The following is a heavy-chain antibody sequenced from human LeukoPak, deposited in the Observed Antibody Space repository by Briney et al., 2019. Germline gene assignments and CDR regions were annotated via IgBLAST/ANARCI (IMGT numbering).Heavy chain of an antibody. CDR1: GFTFSSFA. D-gene: IGHD6-13*01. Sequence: PVRSLRLSCTASGFTFSSFAMHWVRQAPGKGLEWVAVISYDGSNKYFADSVRGRFTISRDNSKNTLFLQMNSLRAEDTAVYYCARDQMISAAGLDYWGQGTLVTVSS. V-gene: IGHV3-30-3*01. CDR3: ARDQMISAAGLDY. J-gene: IGHJ4*02. CDR2: ISYDGSNK.